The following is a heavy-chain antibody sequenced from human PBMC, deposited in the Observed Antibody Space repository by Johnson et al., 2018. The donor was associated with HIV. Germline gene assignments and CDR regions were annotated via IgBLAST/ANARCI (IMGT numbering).Heavy chain of an antibody. CDR2: ISYDGSNK. CDR1: GFTFRSYA. Sequence: QVQLVESGGGVVQPGGSLRLSCAASGFTFRSYAMHWVRQAPGKGLEWVAVISYDGSNKYYADSVKGRFTISRDSAKNSLYLQMNSLRDEDTAVYFCARGGGWKGSFDIWGQGTMVTVSS. J-gene: IGHJ3*02. D-gene: IGHD1-1*01. V-gene: IGHV3-30*04. CDR3: ARGGGWKGSFDI.